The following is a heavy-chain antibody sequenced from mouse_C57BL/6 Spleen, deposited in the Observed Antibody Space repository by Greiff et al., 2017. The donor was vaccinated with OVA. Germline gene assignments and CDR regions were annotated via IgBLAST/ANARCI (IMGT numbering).Heavy chain of an antibody. V-gene: IGHV1-5*01. J-gene: IGHJ1*03. Sequence: VQLQQSGTVLARPGASVKMSCKTSGYTFTSYWMHWVKQRPGQGLEWIGAIYPGNSDTSYNQKFKGKAKLTAVTSASTAYMELSSLTNEDSAVYYCTSGSSLYWYFDVWGTGTTVTVSS. CDR3: TSGSSLYWYFDV. D-gene: IGHD1-1*01. CDR1: GYTFTSYW. CDR2: IYPGNSDT.